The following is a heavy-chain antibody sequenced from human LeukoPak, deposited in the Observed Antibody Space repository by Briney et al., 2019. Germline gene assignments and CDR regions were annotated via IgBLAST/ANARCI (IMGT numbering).Heavy chain of an antibody. J-gene: IGHJ4*02. CDR1: GFTLSRSW. D-gene: IGHD3-3*01. V-gene: IGHV3-7*03. Sequence: PGGSLRLSCSASGFTLSRSWMCWVRQARGNGVDCVANINHDGSEKYYVDSVKGPFTISRDNAKNSVYLQMTSLRAEDTAVYFCAKYYGSALDDWGQGTLVIVSS. CDR2: INHDGSEK. CDR3: AKYYGSALDD.